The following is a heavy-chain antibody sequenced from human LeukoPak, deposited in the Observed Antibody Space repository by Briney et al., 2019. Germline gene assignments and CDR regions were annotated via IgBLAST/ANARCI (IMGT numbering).Heavy chain of an antibody. CDR1: GFTFSSYA. V-gene: IGHV3-23*01. D-gene: IGHD2-21*02. CDR3: AKDLAAGIVVVTAGFDY. J-gene: IGHJ4*02. Sequence: GESLRLSCAASGFTFSSYAMSWVRQAPGKGLEWVSAISGSGGSTYYADSVKGRFTISRDNSKNTLYLQMNSLRAEDTAVYYCAKDLAAGIVVVTAGFDYWGQGTLVTVSS. CDR2: ISGSGGST.